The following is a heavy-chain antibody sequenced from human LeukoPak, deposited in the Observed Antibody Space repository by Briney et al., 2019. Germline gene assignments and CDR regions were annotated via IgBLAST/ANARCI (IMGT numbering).Heavy chain of an antibody. D-gene: IGHD3-10*01. CDR1: GFTLSSNY. Sequence: PGGSLRLSCAASGFTLSSNYMSWVRQAPGKGLEWVSVIYSGGSTYYADSVTGRFTISRDNSKNTLYLQMNSLRAEDTAVYYCARSHYYGSGSYSFYMDVWGKGTTVTVSS. V-gene: IGHV3-53*01. CDR3: ARSHYYGSGSYSFYMDV. CDR2: IYSGGST. J-gene: IGHJ6*03.